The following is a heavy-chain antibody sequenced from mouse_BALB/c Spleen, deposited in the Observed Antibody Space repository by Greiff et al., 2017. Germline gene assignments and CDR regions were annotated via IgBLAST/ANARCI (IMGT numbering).Heavy chain of an antibody. Sequence: VQLQQSGAELVRPGSSVKISCKASGYAFSSYWMNWVKQRPGQGLEWIGQIYPGDGDTNYNGKFKGKATLTADKSSSTAYMQLSSLTSEDSAVYFCARDYYGRPLDYWGQGTTLTVSS. CDR3: ARDYYGRPLDY. D-gene: IGHD1-1*01. J-gene: IGHJ2*01. CDR1: GYAFSSYW. V-gene: IGHV1-80*01. CDR2: IYPGDGDT.